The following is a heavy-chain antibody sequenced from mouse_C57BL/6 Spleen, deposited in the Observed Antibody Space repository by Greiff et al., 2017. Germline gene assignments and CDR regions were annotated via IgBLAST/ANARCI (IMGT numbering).Heavy chain of an antibody. V-gene: IGHV1-64*01. CDR1: GYTFTSYW. D-gene: IGHD2-12*01. CDR3: ARSGTLRRGFAY. Sequence: QVQLQQPGAELVKPGASVKLSCKASGYTFTSYWMHWVKQRPGQGREWIGMIHPNSGSTNYNEKFKSKATLTVDKSSSTAYMQLSSLTSEDSAVYYCARSGTLRRGFAYWGQGTLVTVSA. CDR2: IHPNSGST. J-gene: IGHJ3*01.